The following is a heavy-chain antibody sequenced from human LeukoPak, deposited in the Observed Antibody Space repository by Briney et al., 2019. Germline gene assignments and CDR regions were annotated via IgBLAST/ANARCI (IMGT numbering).Heavy chain of an antibody. D-gene: IGHD6-13*01. CDR1: GGSISSYY. Sequence: SETLSLTCTVSGGSISSYYWSWIRQPPGKGLEWIGYIYYSGTTNYNPSLKSRVTISVDTSKNQFSLKLSSVTAAATAVYYCARGVYIAAAQYGYWGQGTLVTVSS. V-gene: IGHV4-59*01. CDR2: IYYSGTT. J-gene: IGHJ4*02. CDR3: ARGVYIAAAQYGY.